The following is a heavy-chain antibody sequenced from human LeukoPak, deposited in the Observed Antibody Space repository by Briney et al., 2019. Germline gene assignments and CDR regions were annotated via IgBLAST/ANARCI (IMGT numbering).Heavy chain of an antibody. CDR3: ARDHRYYYGSSGNYGMDV. D-gene: IGHD3-22*01. V-gene: IGHV4-61*02. CDR1: GGSISSGSYY. Sequence: SQTLSLTCTVSGGSISSGSYYWSWIRQPAGKGLEWIGRIYTSGSTNYNPSLKSRVTISVDTSKNQFSLKLSSVTAADTAVYYCARDHRYYYGSSGNYGMDVWGQGTTVTVSS. CDR2: IYTSGST. J-gene: IGHJ6*02.